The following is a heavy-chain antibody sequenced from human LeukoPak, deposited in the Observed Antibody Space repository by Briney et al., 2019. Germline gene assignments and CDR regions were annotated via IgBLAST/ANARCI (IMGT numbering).Heavy chain of an antibody. D-gene: IGHD1-26*01. J-gene: IGHJ4*02. CDR1: GYTFTNYG. V-gene: IGHV1-18*01. CDR2: ISAYNGNT. Sequence: GASVKVSCKASGYTFTNYGINWVRQAPGQGLEWMGWISAYNGNTNYAQKLQGRVTMTTDTPTSTAYMELRSLRSDDTAVYYCARDLDQYSGRFGGFGHDFWGQGTLVTVSS. CDR3: ARDLDQYSGRFGGFGHDF.